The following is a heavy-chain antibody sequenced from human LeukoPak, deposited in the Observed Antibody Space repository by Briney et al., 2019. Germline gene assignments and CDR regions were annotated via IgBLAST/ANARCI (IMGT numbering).Heavy chain of an antibody. CDR2: INTDGGSA. Sequence: GGSLRLSCAASGFTFSDYYMSWIRQAPGKGLEWVSRINTDGGSATYADSVKDRFTISRDNAKNTLYLQMNSLRAEDTAVYYCARSSIAARPGQDWGQGSLVTVSS. CDR1: GFTFSDYY. V-gene: IGHV3-74*01. J-gene: IGHJ4*02. CDR3: ARSSIAARPGQD. D-gene: IGHD6-6*01.